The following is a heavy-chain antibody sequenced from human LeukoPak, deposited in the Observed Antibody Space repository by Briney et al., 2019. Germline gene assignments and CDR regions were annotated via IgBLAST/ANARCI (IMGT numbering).Heavy chain of an antibody. CDR1: GGSISSGGYS. D-gene: IGHD3-22*01. V-gene: IGHV4-30-4*07. J-gene: IGHJ3*02. CDR2: IYYSGST. Sequence: SETLSLTCAVSGGSISSGGYSWSWIRQPPGKGLEWIGYIYYSGSTYYNPSLKSRVTISVDTSKNQFSLKLSSVTAADTAVYYCARVDPYDSSGYYHRMGAFDIWGQGTMVTVSS. CDR3: ARVDPYDSSGYYHRMGAFDI.